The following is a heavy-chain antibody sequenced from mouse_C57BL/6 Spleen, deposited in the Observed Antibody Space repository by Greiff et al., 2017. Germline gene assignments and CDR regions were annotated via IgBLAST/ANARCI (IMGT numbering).Heavy chain of an antibody. J-gene: IGHJ4*01. CDR3: ARGYDGYYRAMGY. D-gene: IGHD2-3*01. Sequence: QVQLQQPGAELVKPGASVKMSCKASGYTFTSYWITWVKQRPGQGLEWIGDIYPGSGSTNYNEKFKSKATLTVDTSSSTAYMQLSSLTSEDSAVYYCARGYDGYYRAMGYWGQGTSVTVSS. CDR2: IYPGSGST. CDR1: GYTFTSYW. V-gene: IGHV1-55*01.